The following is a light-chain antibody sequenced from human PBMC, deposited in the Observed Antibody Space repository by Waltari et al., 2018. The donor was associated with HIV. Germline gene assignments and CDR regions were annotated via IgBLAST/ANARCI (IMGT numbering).Light chain of an antibody. J-gene: IGKJ2*01. Sequence: DIVMTQSPDSLAVSLGERATFNCKSSPSVLYTSNNKNYLAWYQQKPGQPPKLLIYWASTRESGVPDRFSGSGSGTDFTLTISSLQAEDVAVYFCQQYYSTPPTFGQGTKLEIK. CDR1: PSVLYTSNNKNY. V-gene: IGKV4-1*01. CDR2: WAS. CDR3: QQYYSTPPT.